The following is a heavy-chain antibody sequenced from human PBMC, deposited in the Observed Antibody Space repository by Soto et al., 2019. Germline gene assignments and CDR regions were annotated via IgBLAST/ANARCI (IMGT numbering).Heavy chain of an antibody. D-gene: IGHD3-3*01. CDR3: ARCYYDFWSGYYISPYGMDV. J-gene: IGHJ6*02. CDR2: ISSRGSSI. Sequence: PGGYVRLSCAVSGFTFSDYYMSWIRQAPGKGLEWVSYISSRGSSIYYADSVKGRFTISRDNAKNSLYLQMNGLRAEDTAVYYCARCYYDFWSGYYISPYGMDVWGQGTTV. V-gene: IGHV3-11*01. CDR1: GFTFSDYY.